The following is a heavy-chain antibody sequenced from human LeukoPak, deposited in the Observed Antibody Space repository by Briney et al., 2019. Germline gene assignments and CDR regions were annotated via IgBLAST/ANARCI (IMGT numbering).Heavy chain of an antibody. Sequence: KSGGSLRLSCAASGFTFSSYSINWVRQAPGKGLEWVSSISSSSSYIYYADSVKGRSTISRDNAKNSLYLQMNSLRAEDTAVYYCARDWGSAYIWYYFDYWGQGTWSPSPQ. J-gene: IGHJ4*02. CDR3: ARDWGSAYIWYYFDY. V-gene: IGHV3-21*01. CDR1: GFTFSSYS. CDR2: ISSSSSYI. D-gene: IGHD3-16*01.